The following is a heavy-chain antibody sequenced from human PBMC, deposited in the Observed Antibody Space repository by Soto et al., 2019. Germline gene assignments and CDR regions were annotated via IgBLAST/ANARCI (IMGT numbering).Heavy chain of an antibody. Sequence: PGGSLRLSCAASGFTFSSYAMHWVRQAPGKGLEWVAVISYDGSNKYYADSVKGRFTISRDDSKNTLYLQMNSLRAEDTAVYYCANAEMTTVTTYAFDIWGQGTMVTVSS. V-gene: IGHV3-30-3*01. J-gene: IGHJ3*02. CDR2: ISYDGSNK. CDR1: GFTFSSYA. D-gene: IGHD4-17*01. CDR3: ANAEMTTVTTYAFDI.